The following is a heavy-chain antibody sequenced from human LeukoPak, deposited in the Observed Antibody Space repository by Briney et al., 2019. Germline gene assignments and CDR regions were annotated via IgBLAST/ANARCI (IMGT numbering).Heavy chain of an antibody. CDR2: IYYTRST. CDR1: GGSISSSSYY. V-gene: IGHV4-31*03. J-gene: IGHJ4*02. Sequence: TSETLSLTCTVSGGSISSSSYYWGWIRQQPGKGLEWIGYIYYTRSTNYNPSLESRVTILLDTSKNEFSLRLSSVTAADTAVYYCARGYYFDSGSFFEDWGQGTLVTVSS. CDR3: ARGYYFDSGSFFED. D-gene: IGHD3-10*01.